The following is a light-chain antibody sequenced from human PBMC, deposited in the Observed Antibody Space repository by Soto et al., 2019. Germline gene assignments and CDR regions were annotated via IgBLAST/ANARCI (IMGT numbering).Light chain of an antibody. CDR3: QQYNNWPIT. CDR1: QSVSSN. CDR2: GAS. J-gene: IGKJ5*01. Sequence: EIVMTQSPATLSVSPGEGATLSCRASQSVSSNLAWYQQKPGQAPRVLIYGASSRATGIPDRFSGSGSGTDFTLTISRLEPEDFAVYYCQQYNNWPITFGQGTRLEI. V-gene: IGKV3D-15*01.